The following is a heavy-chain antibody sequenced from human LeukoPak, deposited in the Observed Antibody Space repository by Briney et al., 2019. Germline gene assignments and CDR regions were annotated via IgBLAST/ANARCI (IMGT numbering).Heavy chain of an antibody. V-gene: IGHV4-31*03. CDR2: IYYSGST. D-gene: IGHD5-18*01. Sequence: SQTLSLTCTVSGDSINSGGYYWTWIRQSPGKGLEWIGYIYYSGSTYYTPSLKSRVTISFDTSKNQFSLNLTFVTVADTAVYYCARGTNTANNWFDPWGQGTLVTVSS. CDR1: GDSINSGGYY. J-gene: IGHJ5*02. CDR3: ARGTNTANNWFDP.